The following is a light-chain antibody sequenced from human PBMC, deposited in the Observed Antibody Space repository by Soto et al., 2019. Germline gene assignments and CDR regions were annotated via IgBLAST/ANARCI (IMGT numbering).Light chain of an antibody. CDR2: DVS. Sequence: QSALTQPASVSGSPGQSITISCTGTSSDVGGYNYVSWYQQHPGKAPKVMIYDVSNRPSGVSNRFSGSKSGNTASLTISGLQAEDEADYYCISYTSSSRVFGGGTKLTVL. J-gene: IGLJ2*01. CDR3: ISYTSSSRV. CDR1: SSDVGGYNY. V-gene: IGLV2-14*01.